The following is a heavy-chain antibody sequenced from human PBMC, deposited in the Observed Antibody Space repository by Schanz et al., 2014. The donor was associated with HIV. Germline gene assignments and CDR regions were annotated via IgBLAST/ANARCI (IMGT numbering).Heavy chain of an antibody. CDR3: AIRTPMISFGAFDI. CDR1: GFSFSNFG. V-gene: IGHV3-30*03. D-gene: IGHD3-16*01. J-gene: IGHJ3*02. CDR2: ISYDGTKK. Sequence: QVQLVESGGGVVQPGRSLRLSCAASGFSFSNFGMHWVRQAPGKGLEWVSVISYDGTKKHYADSVKGRFTISRDNSKKMLFLQMSRLRAEDTAVYYCAIRTPMISFGAFDIWGRGTMVTVSS.